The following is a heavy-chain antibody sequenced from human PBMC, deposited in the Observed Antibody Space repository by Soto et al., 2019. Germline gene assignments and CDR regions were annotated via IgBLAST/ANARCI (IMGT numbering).Heavy chain of an antibody. J-gene: IGHJ4*02. Sequence: EVQLVESGGGLVQPGRSLRLSCAVSGSTSNEYAMHWLRQAPGKGLEWVSGIFLESDRTGYADSVKGRFTTSRDKAKNSLYLHMNSMRPEDTALYYCGKDGKPGGLDFWGQGTLVTVSS. CDR2: IFLESDRT. V-gene: IGHV3-9*02. CDR3: GKDGKPGGLDF. D-gene: IGHD2-15*01. CDR1: GSTSNEYA.